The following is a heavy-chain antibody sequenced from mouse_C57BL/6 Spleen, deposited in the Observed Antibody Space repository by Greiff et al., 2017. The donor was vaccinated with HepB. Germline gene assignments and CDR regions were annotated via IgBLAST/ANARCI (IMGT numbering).Heavy chain of an antibody. D-gene: IGHD1-1*01. J-gene: IGHJ4*01. CDR3: ARGDYGSSRYAMGY. Sequence: QVQLQQSGPGLVQPSQSLSITCTVSGFSLTSYGVHWVRQSPGKGLEWLGVIWSGGSTDYNAAFISRLSISKDNSKSQVFFKMNSLQADDTAIYYCARGDYGSSRYAMGYWGQGTSVTVSS. CDR1: GFSLTSYG. V-gene: IGHV2-2*01. CDR2: IWSGGST.